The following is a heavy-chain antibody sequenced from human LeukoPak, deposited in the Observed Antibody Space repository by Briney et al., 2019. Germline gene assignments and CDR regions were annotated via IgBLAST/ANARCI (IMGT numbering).Heavy chain of an antibody. V-gene: IGHV1-2*02. J-gene: IGHJ4*02. D-gene: IGHD2-2*01. Sequence: ASVKVSCKASGYTFTGYYMHWVRQAPGQGLEWMGWINPNSGSTNYAQKFQGRVTMTRDTSISTAYMELSRLRSDDTAVYYCARDLPRRVVPAAKQEFDYWGQGTLVTVSS. CDR1: GYTFTGYY. CDR3: ARDLPRRVVPAAKQEFDY. CDR2: INPNSGST.